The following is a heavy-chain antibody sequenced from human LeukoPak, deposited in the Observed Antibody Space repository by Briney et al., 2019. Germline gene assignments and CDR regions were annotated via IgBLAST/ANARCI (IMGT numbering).Heavy chain of an antibody. CDR2: IYSDGRT. CDR3: ARDSAFSSYSF. J-gene: IGHJ1*01. CDR1: GFTVKSNF. D-gene: IGHD2-15*01. V-gene: IGHV3-53*01. Sequence: GGSLRLSCTASGFTVKSNFMSWVRQAPGKGLEWVSIIYSDGRTFYADSVKGRFTISRDDSKNTLLLQMDSLRVEDTATYYCARDSAFSSYSFWGQGALVTVFS.